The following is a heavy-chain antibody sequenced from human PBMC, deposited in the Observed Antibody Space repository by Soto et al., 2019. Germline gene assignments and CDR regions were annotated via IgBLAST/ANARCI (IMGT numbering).Heavy chain of an antibody. D-gene: IGHD7-27*01. V-gene: IGHV1-8*01. CDR3: ARAPPNWGFDF. J-gene: IGHJ4*02. CDR2: MDPNNGNT. CDR1: GYTFSSYD. Sequence: QVQLVQSGAEVKKPGASVKVSCRASGYTFSSYDINWVRQATGQGPEWMGWMDPNNGNTGYPQKCQGRVTMTRSTSISTAYMELSSLTSDDTAVYYCARAPPNWGFDFWGQGSLVIVSS.